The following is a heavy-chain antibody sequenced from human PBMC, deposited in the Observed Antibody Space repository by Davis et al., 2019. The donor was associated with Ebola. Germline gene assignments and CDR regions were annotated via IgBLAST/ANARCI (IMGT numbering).Heavy chain of an antibody. CDR1: GFTFNNYA. J-gene: IGHJ4*02. CDR2: IDSDGSST. V-gene: IGHV3-74*01. D-gene: IGHD3-3*01. Sequence: GESLKISCAASGFTFNNYAMGWVRQAPGKGLVWVSRIDSDGSSTTYADFVKGRFTVSRDNAKNTLYLQMTSLRAEDTAVYYCARETSGFLEWLDYWGQGTLLTVSS. CDR3: ARETSGFLEWLDY.